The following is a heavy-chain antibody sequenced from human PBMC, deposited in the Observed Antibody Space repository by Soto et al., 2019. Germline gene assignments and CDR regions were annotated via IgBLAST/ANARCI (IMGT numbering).Heavy chain of an antibody. V-gene: IGHV1-18*01. CDR1: GYTFTSYG. D-gene: IGHD3-22*01. Sequence: ASVKVSCKASGYTFTSYGISWVRQAPGQGLEWMGWISAYNGNTNYAQKLQGRVTMTTDTSTSTAYMELRSLRSDDSAVYYCARAGTSPITMIVVEDYWGQGTLVTVSS. CDR3: ARAGTSPITMIVVEDY. CDR2: ISAYNGNT. J-gene: IGHJ4*02.